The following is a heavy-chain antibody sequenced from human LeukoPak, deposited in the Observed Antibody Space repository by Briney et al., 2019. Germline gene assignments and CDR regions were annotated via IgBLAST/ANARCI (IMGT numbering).Heavy chain of an antibody. D-gene: IGHD3-3*01. CDR2: ISWNSGSI. CDR1: GFTFDDYA. J-gene: IGHJ6*02. CDR3: AKGQETYYDFWSGYLPYYGMDV. V-gene: IGHV3-9*01. Sequence: GGSLRLSCAASGFTFDDYAMHWVRQAPGKGLEWVSGISWNSGSIGYADSVKGRFTLSRDNAKNSLYLQMNSLRAEDTALYYCAKGQETYYDFWSGYLPYYGMDVWGQGTTVTVSS.